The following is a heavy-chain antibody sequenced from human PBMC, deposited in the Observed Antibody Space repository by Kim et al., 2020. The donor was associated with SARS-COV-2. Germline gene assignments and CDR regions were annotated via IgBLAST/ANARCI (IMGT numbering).Heavy chain of an antibody. CDR2: IYYSGST. V-gene: IGHV4-59*13. J-gene: IGHJ3*02. Sequence: SETLSLTCTVSGGSISSYYWSWIRQPPGKGLEWIGYIYYSGSTNYNPSLKSRVTISVDTSKNQFSLKLSSVTAADTAVYYCARVRGYSYGVVFDIWGQGTMVTVSS. D-gene: IGHD5-18*01. CDR3: ARVRGYSYGVVFDI. CDR1: GGSISSYY.